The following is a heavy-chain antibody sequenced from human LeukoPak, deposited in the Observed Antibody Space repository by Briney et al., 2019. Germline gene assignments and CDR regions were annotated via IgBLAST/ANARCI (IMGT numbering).Heavy chain of an antibody. CDR1: GFTFSSYG. Sequence: GRSLRLSCAASGFTFSSYGMHWVRQAPGKGLEWVAVIWYDGSNKYYADSVKGRFTISRDNSKNTLYLQMNSLRAEDTAVYYCARDPNLYYYGMDVWGQGTTVTVSS. CDR2: IWYDGSNK. D-gene: IGHD1-14*01. CDR3: ARDPNLYYYGMDV. V-gene: IGHV3-33*01. J-gene: IGHJ6*02.